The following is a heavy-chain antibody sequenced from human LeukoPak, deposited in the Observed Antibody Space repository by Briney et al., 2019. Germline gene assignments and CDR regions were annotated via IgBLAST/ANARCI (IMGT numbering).Heavy chain of an antibody. CDR2: MNPNSGNT. Sequence: ASVTVSFKASGYTFTSYDINWVRQATGQGLEWMGWMNPNSGNTGYAQKFQGRVTITRNTSISTAYMELSSLRSEDTAVYYCARGRRYCSGGSCFYYFDYWGQGTLVTVSS. J-gene: IGHJ4*02. D-gene: IGHD2-15*01. V-gene: IGHV1-8*03. CDR1: GYTFTSYD. CDR3: ARGRRYCSGGSCFYYFDY.